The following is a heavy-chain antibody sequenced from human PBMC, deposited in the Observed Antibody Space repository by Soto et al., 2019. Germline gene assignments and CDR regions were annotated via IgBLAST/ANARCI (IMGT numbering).Heavy chain of an antibody. Sequence: SETLSLTCTVSGGSMSRGDYYWSWIRQPPGKGLEWIGFIYHTGSTYYSPSLKNRVAISVDTSKNQFSLKLSSVTAADTAVYYCARAKAPLYSSSWYWFDPWGQGTLVTVSS. D-gene: IGHD6-13*01. CDR2: IYHTGST. CDR1: GGSMSRGDYY. CDR3: ARAKAPLYSSSWYWFDP. V-gene: IGHV4-30-4*01. J-gene: IGHJ5*02.